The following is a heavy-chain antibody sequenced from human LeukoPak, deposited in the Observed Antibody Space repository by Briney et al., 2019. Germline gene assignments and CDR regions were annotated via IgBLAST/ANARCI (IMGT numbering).Heavy chain of an antibody. V-gene: IGHV3-66*04. D-gene: IGHD2-21*02. CDR3: ARLLAYCGGDCYGGAFDI. CDR1: GFTFSTYA. J-gene: IGHJ3*02. Sequence: GGSLRLSCAASGFTFSTYAMSWVRQAPGKGLEWVSVIYSGGSTYYADSVKGRFTISRDNSKNTLYLQMNSLRAEDTAVYYCARLLAYCGGDCYGGAFDIWGQGTMVTVSS. CDR2: IYSGGST.